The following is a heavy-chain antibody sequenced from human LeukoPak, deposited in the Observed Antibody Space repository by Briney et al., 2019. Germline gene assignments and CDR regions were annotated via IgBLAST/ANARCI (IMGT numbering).Heavy chain of an antibody. CDR2: IYYSGST. V-gene: IGHV4-30-4*08. CDR3: AREGTGYCSSTSYCYWFDP. D-gene: IGHD2-2*01. CDR1: GGSISSGDYY. Sequence: PSETLSLTCTVSGGSISSGDYYWSWIRQPPGKGLEWIGYIYYSGSTYYNPSLKSRVTISVDTSKNQFSLKLSSVTAADTAVYDCAREGTGYCSSTSYCYWFDPWGQGTLVTVSS. J-gene: IGHJ5*02.